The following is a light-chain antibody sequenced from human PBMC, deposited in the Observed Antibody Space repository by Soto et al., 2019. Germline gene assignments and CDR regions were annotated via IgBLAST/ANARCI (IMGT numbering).Light chain of an antibody. CDR1: QSVGSY. Sequence: EIVLTQSPGTLSLSPGERATLSCRASQSVGSYLAWYQQKPGQAPRLLIYDASNRATGIPARFSGSGSGTEFSLTISSLEPEDFAIYYCQQRTNWQFSFGPGTKVGLK. V-gene: IGKV3-11*01. CDR2: DAS. CDR3: QQRTNWQFS. J-gene: IGKJ3*01.